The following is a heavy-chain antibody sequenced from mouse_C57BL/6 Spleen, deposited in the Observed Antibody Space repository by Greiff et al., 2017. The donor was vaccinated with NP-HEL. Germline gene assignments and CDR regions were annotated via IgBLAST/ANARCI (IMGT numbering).Heavy chain of an antibody. J-gene: IGHJ2*01. CDR2: IDPETGGT. CDR1: GYTFTDYE. V-gene: IGHV1-15*01. CDR3: ARGYDYDFSYSFDY. D-gene: IGHD2-4*01. Sequence: QVQLQQSGAELVRPGASVTLSCKASGYTFTDYEMHWVKQTPVHGLEWIGAIDPETGGTAYNQKFKSKATLTVDTSSSTAYMQLSSLTSEDSAVYYCARGYDYDFSYSFDYWGQGTTLTVSS.